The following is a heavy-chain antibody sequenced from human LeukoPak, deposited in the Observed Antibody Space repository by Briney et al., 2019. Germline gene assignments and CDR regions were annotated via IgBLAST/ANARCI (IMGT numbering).Heavy chain of an antibody. CDR1: GGSISSGDYY. CDR2: IYYSGST. CDR3: ARLSYGSGSYYFDY. V-gene: IGHV4-30-4*01. J-gene: IGHJ4*02. Sequence: SETLSLTCTVSGGSISSGDYYWSWIRQPPGKGLEWIGYIYYSGSTYYNPSLKSRVTISVDTSKNQSSLKLSSVTAADTAVYYCARLSYGSGSYYFDYWGQGTLVTVSS. D-gene: IGHD3-10*01.